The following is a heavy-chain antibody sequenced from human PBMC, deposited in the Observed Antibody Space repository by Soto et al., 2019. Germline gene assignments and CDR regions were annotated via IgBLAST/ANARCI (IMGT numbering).Heavy chain of an antibody. CDR1: GFTFSIYA. J-gene: IGHJ4*02. V-gene: IGHV3-30*18. CDR2: ISYDGTKT. D-gene: IGHD6-19*01. CDR3: AKDRGPRRQWLRDPFEY. Sequence: QVQLVESGGGVVQPGRSLRVSCAASGFTFSIYAMHWVRQAPGTGLEWVAVISYDGTKTYYADSVKGRFTISRDNSKNTVYLQMNSLRDEDTAVYYCAKDRGPRRQWLRDPFEYWGQGTLVTVSP.